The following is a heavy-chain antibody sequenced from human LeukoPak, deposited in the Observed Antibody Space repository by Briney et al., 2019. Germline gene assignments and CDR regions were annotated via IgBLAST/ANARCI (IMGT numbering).Heavy chain of an antibody. J-gene: IGHJ4*02. V-gene: IGHV3-7*01. Sequence: GGSLRLSCAVSGFSFSRYWMSWVRQAPGKGLEWVAHIKQDGSEKYYVDSVKGRFTISRDNAKNSLYLQMNSLRAEDTAVYYCARDGYYYDSSGYYYYFDYWGQGTLVTVSS. CDR3: ARDGYYYDSSGYYYYFDY. D-gene: IGHD3-22*01. CDR2: IKQDGSEK. CDR1: GFSFSRYW.